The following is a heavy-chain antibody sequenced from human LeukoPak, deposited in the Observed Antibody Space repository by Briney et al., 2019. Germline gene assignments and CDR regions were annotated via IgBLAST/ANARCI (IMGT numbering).Heavy chain of an antibody. J-gene: IGHJ4*02. V-gene: IGHV1-2*02. D-gene: IGHD6-19*01. CDR3: ARDRGSGWYSDY. CDR2: MNPNRGDT. CDR1: GYSFTGYY. Sequence: GASVKVSCKASGYSFTGYYIHWMRQAPGQGLEWMGWMNPNRGDTSYAQKFQGRVTMTRDTPINTAYMELSGLRSEDTAVYYCARDRGSGWYSDYWGQGTLVTVSS.